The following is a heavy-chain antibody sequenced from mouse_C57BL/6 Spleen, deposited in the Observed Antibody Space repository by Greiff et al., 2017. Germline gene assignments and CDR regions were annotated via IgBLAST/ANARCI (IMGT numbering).Heavy chain of an antibody. CDR3: ARGVFYAMDD. Sequence: EVQLQQSGPELVKPGASVKISCKASGYTFTDYYMNWVKQSHGKSLEWIGDINPNNGGTSYNQKFKGKATLTVDKSSSTAYMELRSLTSEASAVYYCARGVFYAMDDWGQGTSVTVSS. V-gene: IGHV1-26*01. CDR2: INPNNGGT. CDR1: GYTFTDYY. J-gene: IGHJ4*01.